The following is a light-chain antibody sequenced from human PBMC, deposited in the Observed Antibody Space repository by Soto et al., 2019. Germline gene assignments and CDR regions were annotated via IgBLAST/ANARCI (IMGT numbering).Light chain of an antibody. CDR2: DVN. CDR1: NTDLGVYGY. J-gene: IGLJ1*01. Sequence: QSVLVQPASVSGSFGQSITISCSGPNTDLGVYGYVSWYQHQPGKAPKLLIYDVNNRPSGISDRFSGSKSGDTASLTISGLQAEDEADYFCFSKISGFVYGFGTGTKVTVL. V-gene: IGLV2-14*01. CDR3: FSKISGFVYG.